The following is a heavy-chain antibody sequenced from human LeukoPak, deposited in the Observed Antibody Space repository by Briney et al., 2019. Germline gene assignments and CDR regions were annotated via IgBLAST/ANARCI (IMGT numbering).Heavy chain of an antibody. CDR2: INPNSGGT. J-gene: IGHJ4*02. CDR1: GYIFTAYY. CDR3: ARDLGGPIAVAGTNY. D-gene: IGHD6-19*01. Sequence: ASVKVSCKASGYIFTAYYMHWVRQAPGQGLEWMGWINPNSGGTNYAQKFQGRVTMTRDTSISTAYMELSRLRSDDTAVYYCARDLGGPIAVAGTNYWGQGTLVTVSS. V-gene: IGHV1-2*02.